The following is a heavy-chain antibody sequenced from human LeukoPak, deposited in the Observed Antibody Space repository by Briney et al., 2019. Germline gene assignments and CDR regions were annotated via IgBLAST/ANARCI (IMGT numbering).Heavy chain of an antibody. V-gene: IGHV3-48*01. D-gene: IGHD2-8*01. CDR3: ARIPYCTNGVCYPVDY. Sequence: GGSLRLSCAASGFTFSSYSMNWVRQAPGKGLEWVSYISSSSSTIYYADSMKGRFTISRDNAKNSLYLQMNSLRAEDTAVYYCARIPYCTNGVCYPVDYWGQGTLVTVSS. J-gene: IGHJ4*02. CDR1: GFTFSSYS. CDR2: ISSSSSTI.